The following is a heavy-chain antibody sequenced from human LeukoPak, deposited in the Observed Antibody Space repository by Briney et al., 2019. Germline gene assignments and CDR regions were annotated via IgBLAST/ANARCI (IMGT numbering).Heavy chain of an antibody. CDR2: IGGSGGST. CDR1: GFIFSSYV. V-gene: IGHV3-23*01. J-gene: IGHJ4*02. CDR3: AKNYGGGATMLDY. Sequence: PGGSLRLSCAASGFIFSSYVMSWVRQAPGKGLEWASGIGGSGGSTYYADSVKGRFILSRDNSKNTVFLQMNSLRAEDTAVYYCAKNYGGGATMLDYWGQGTLVTVSS. D-gene: IGHD1-26*01.